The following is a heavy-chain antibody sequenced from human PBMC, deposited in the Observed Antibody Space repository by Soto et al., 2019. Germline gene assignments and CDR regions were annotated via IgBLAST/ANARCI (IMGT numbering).Heavy chain of an antibody. D-gene: IGHD6-19*01. J-gene: IGHJ6*02. CDR1: GGSISSSSYY. Sequence: SETLSLTCTVSGGSISSSSYYWGWIRQPPGKGLEWIGSIYYSGSTYYNPSLKSRVTISVDTSKNQFSLNLSSVTAADTAVYYCARHGPPGSSGRYEEAYYYYGLDVWGQGTTVTVSS. CDR3: ARHGPPGSSGRYEEAYYYYGLDV. CDR2: IYYSGST. V-gene: IGHV4-39*01.